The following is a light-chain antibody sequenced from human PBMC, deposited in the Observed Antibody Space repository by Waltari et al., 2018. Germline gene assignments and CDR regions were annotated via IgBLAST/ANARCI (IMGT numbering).Light chain of an antibody. V-gene: IGKV4-1*01. CDR1: QSVVYSSNNKNY. CDR2: WAA. J-gene: IGKJ4*01. Sequence: DIVMTQSPDSLAASLGERATINCKSSQSVVYSSNNKNYLAWYQQKPGQPPKLLIYWAATRESGVPDRFRGSGSGTDFTLTISSLQAEDVAVYYCQQYYSTPLTFGGGTKVEIK. CDR3: QQYYSTPLT.